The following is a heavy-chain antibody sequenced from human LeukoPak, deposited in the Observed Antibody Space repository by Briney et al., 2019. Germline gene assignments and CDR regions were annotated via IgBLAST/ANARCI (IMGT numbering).Heavy chain of an antibody. Sequence: GASVKVSCKASGHTFTGYYMHWVRQAPGQGLEWMGWINPNSGGTNYAQKFQGRVTMTRDTSISTAYMELSRLRSDDTAVYYCARASYSSSSFSFWGQGTLVTVSS. CDR2: INPNSGGT. CDR1: GHTFTGYY. V-gene: IGHV1-2*02. CDR3: ARASYSSSSFSF. J-gene: IGHJ4*02. D-gene: IGHD6-6*01.